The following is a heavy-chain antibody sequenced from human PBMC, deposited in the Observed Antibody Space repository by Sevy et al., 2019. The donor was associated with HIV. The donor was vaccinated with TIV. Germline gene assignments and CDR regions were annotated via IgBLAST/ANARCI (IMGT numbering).Heavy chain of an antibody. Sequence: GGSLRLSCTTSGFMFGDYAMSWVRHAPGKGLEWVGFIRRKAYGGTTKYAASVKGRFTISRDNSKSIAYLQMNSLKTEETAVYNCARGGTTTTLSPWDYWGQGTLVTVSS. V-gene: IGHV3-49*04. CDR3: ARGGTTTTLSPWDY. CDR1: GFMFGDYA. D-gene: IGHD4-17*01. CDR2: IRRKAYGGTT. J-gene: IGHJ4*02.